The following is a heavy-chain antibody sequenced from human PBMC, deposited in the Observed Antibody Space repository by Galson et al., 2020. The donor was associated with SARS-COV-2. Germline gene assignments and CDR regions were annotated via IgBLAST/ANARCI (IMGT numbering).Heavy chain of an antibody. Sequence: ASVKVSCKVSGYTLTELSMHWVRQAPGKGLEWMGGFDTEDGETIYAQKFQGRVTMTEDTYTDTAYMELSSLRSEDTAVYYCATEGIVGGSWWYYYGMDVWGQGTTVTVSS. CDR2: FDTEDGET. CDR1: GYTLTELS. D-gene: IGHD1-26*01. J-gene: IGHJ6*02. V-gene: IGHV1-24*01. CDR3: ATEGIVGGSWWYYYGMDV.